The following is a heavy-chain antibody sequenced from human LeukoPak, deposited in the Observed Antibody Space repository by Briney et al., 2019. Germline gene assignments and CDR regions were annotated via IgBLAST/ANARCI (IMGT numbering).Heavy chain of an antibody. CDR2: IYYSGST. Sequence: SETLSLTCTVSGGSISSSSYYWGWIRQPPGKGLEWIGSIYYSGSTYYNPSLKSRVTISVDKSKNQFSLKLSSVTAADTAVYYCARLNYYGSGSYELDPWGQGTLVTVSS. CDR3: ARLNYYGSGSYELDP. V-gene: IGHV4-39*01. J-gene: IGHJ5*02. D-gene: IGHD3-10*01. CDR1: GGSISSSSYY.